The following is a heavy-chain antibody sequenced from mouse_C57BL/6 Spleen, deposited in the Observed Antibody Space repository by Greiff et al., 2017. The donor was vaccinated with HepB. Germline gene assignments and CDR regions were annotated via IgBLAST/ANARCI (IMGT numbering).Heavy chain of an antibody. D-gene: IGHD3-1*01. CDR2: ISYDGSN. J-gene: IGHJ1*03. CDR1: GYSITSGYY. Sequence: ESGPGLVKPSQSLSLTCSVTGYSITSGYYWNWIRQFPGNKLEWMGYISYDGSNNYNPSLKNRISITRDTSKNQFFLKLNSVTTEDTATYYCAREGAYRYFDVWGTGTTVTVSS. V-gene: IGHV3-6*01. CDR3: AREGAYRYFDV.